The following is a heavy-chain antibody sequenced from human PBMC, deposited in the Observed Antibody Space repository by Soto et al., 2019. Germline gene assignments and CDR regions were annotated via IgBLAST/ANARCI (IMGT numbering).Heavy chain of an antibody. J-gene: IGHJ6*01. CDR3: ARASGRRHVFTFDYGLDV. V-gene: IGHV3-11*06. Sequence: QVQLVESGGGLVEPGGSLRLSCAASGFSVGDNYMTWIRQAPGKGLEWLSYSSSSGGYTNYADSVEGRFTISRDNDKNSLYLQMDTLRAYATAVYFCARASGRRHVFTFDYGLDVWGQGTTVTVSS. CDR1: GFSVGDNY. D-gene: IGHD3-16*01. CDR2: SSSSGGYT.